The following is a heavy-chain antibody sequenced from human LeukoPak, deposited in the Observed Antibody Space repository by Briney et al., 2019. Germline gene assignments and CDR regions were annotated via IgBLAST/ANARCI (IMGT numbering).Heavy chain of an antibody. CDR2: IWYDGSRK. V-gene: IGHV3-33*06. CDR3: AKGGLEWYYGLDV. J-gene: IGHJ6*02. Sequence: PGGSLRLSCAASGFTFNTYAMHWVRQAPGEGLEWMAVIWYDGSRKEYADSVKGRFTISRDNSKNTLYLQMNSLRVDDTAVYYCAKGGLEWYYGLDVWGQGTTVTVSS. CDR1: GFTFNTYA. D-gene: IGHD3-3*01.